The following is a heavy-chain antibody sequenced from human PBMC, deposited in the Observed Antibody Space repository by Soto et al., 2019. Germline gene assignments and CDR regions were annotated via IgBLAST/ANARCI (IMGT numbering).Heavy chain of an antibody. CDR2: INPSGGST. CDR1: GDTFTSYY. Sequence: ASVKVSCKASGDTFTSYYMHWVRQAPGQGLEWMGIINPSGGSTSYAQKFQGRVTMTRDTSTSTVYMELSSLRSEDTAVYYCARSPHSYSGSYLDLDAFDIWGQGTMVTVSS. J-gene: IGHJ3*02. CDR3: ARSPHSYSGSYLDLDAFDI. D-gene: IGHD1-26*01. V-gene: IGHV1-46*01.